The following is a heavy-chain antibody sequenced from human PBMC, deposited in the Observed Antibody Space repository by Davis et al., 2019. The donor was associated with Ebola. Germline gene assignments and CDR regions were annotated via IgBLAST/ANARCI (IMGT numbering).Heavy chain of an antibody. CDR1: GYTFTSYG. CDR2: IIPIFGTA. V-gene: IGHV1-69*13. Sequence: SVKVSCKASGYTFTSYGISWVRQAPGQGLEWMGGIIPIFGTANYAQKFQGRVTITADESTSTAYMELRRLRSDDTAVYYCARRRDYDAFDIWGQGTMVTVSS. D-gene: IGHD2-21*01. CDR3: ARRRDYDAFDI. J-gene: IGHJ3*02.